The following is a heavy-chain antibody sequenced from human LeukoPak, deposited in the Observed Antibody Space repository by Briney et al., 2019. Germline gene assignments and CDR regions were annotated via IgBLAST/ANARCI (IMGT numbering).Heavy chain of an antibody. CDR1: GGSISSGDYY. D-gene: IGHD2-2*01. Sequence: PSQTLSLTCTVSGGSISSGDYYWSWIRQPPGKGLEWIGYIYYTGSTYYNPSLKSRVTISLDTSKHQFSLKLSSVTAADTAVYYCARDGRYCTSTNCPSKGVDWSQGTLVTVSS. V-gene: IGHV4-30-4*01. CDR2: IYYTGST. CDR3: ARDGRYCTSTNCPSKGVD. J-gene: IGHJ4*02.